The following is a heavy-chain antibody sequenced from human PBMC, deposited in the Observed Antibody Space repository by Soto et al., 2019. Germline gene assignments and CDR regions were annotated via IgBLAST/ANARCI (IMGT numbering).Heavy chain of an antibody. Sequence: SETLSLTCTVSGGSIDSGDYYWSWIRQPPGKGLEWIGYAYYSGTTNYNPFLKSRVTLSLDKSKNQFSLKLSSVTAADTAVYYCARLGVPAAIYYYYGMDVWGQGTTVTVSS. CDR1: GGSIDSGDYY. CDR2: AYYSGTT. V-gene: IGHV4-61*05. D-gene: IGHD2-2*01. J-gene: IGHJ6*02. CDR3: ARLGVPAAIYYYYGMDV.